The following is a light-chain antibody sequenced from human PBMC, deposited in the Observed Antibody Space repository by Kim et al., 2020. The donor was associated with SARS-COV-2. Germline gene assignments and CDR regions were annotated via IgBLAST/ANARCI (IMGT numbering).Light chain of an antibody. CDR2: DVG. Sequence: QSALTQPASVSGSPGQSITISCTGTSSDVGGYNYVSWYQQHPGKAPKLMIYDVGNRPSGVSNRFSGSKSGNTASLTISGLQAEDEADYYCSSYTSNSTPVIFGGGTQLTVL. CDR3: SSYTSNSTPVI. V-gene: IGLV2-14*03. J-gene: IGLJ2*01. CDR1: SSDVGGYNY.